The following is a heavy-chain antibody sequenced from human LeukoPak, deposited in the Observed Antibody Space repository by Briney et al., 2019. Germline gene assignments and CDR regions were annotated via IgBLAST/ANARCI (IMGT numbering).Heavy chain of an antibody. CDR1: NYTYTDYG. CDR2: ISAFNGHT. J-gene: IGHJ4*02. D-gene: IGHD4/OR15-4a*01. Sequence: ASVKVSCKASNYTYTDYGIYWVRQAPGQGLEWVGVISAFNGHTYYAQKLQGRITMTTDAPTATAHMELRSLRSDDTAVYYCARALAVLGRGPRDFDFWGQGTLVTVSS. V-gene: IGHV1-18*01. CDR3: ARALAVLGRGPRDFDF.